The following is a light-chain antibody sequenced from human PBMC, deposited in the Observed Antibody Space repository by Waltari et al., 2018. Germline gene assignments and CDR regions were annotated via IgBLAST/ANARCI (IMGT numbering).Light chain of an antibody. CDR1: QSLVHSDGNTY. CDR2: KVS. CDR3: MQGTHWPLT. J-gene: IGKJ5*01. Sequence: DAAMTQSPLSLPVTLGQPASISCRSSQSLVHSDGNTYLNWFHQRPGQSPRRLIYKVSRRESGVPDRFSGSGSGTDFTLKISRVEAEDVGIYYCMQGTHWPLTFGQGTRLGI. V-gene: IGKV2-30*02.